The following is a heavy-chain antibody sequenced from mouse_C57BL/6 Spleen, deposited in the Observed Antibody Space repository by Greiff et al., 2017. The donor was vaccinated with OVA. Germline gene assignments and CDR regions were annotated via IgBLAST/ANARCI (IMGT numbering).Heavy chain of an antibody. D-gene: IGHD1-1*01. V-gene: IGHV8-12*01. Sequence: QVQLKESGPGILQSSQTLSLTCSFSGFSLSTSGMGVSWIRQPSGKGLEWLAHIYWDDDKRYNPSLKSRLTISKDTSRNQVFLKITSVDTADTATYYCARGPITTVVATGGYYFDYWGQGTTLTVSS. CDR1: GFSLSTSGMG. CDR2: IYWDDDK. J-gene: IGHJ2*01. CDR3: ARGPITTVVATGGYYFDY.